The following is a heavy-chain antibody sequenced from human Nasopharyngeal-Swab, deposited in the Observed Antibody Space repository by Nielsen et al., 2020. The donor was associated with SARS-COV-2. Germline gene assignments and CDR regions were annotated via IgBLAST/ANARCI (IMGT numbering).Heavy chain of an antibody. CDR1: GASVSSNSAA. CDR3: ARAEDIVVVPLPDV. CDR2: TYYRSKWYN. J-gene: IGHJ6*02. D-gene: IGHD2-2*01. V-gene: IGHV6-1*01. Sequence: SETLSLTCAISGASVSSNSAAWNWIRQSPSRGLEWLGRTYYRSKWYNDYAVSVKSRITINPDTSKNQFSLQLNSVTPEDTAVYYCARAEDIVVVPLPDVWGQGTTVTVSS.